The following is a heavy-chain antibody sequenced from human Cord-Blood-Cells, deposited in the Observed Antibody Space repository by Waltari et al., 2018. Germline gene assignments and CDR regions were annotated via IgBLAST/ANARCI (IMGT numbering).Heavy chain of an antibody. CDR3: ARDFQYYGGNYYYGMDV. CDR1: GYPFTGYY. D-gene: IGHD4-17*01. V-gene: IGHV1-2*02. CDR2: INPNSGGT. Sequence: QVQLVQSGAEVKKPGASVKVSCKASGYPFTGYYMHWVRPAPGQGLEWLGGINPNSGGTNYAQKFQGRVTMTRDTSISTAYMELSRLRSDDTAVYYCARDFQYYGGNYYYGMDVWGQGTTVTVSS. J-gene: IGHJ6*02.